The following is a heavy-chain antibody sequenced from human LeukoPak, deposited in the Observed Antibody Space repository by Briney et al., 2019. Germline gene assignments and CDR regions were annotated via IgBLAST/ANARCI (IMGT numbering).Heavy chain of an antibody. J-gene: IGHJ5*02. D-gene: IGHD5-12*01. V-gene: IGHV1-2*02. CDR1: GYTFTGYY. CDR2: INPNSGGT. CDR3: ARDPKVDIVATTNWFDP. Sequence: ASVKVSCKASGYTFTGYYMHWVRQAPGQGLEWMGWINPNSGGTNYAQKFQGRVTMNRDTSISTAYMELSRLRSDDTAVYYCARDPKVDIVATTNWFDPWGQGTLVTVSS.